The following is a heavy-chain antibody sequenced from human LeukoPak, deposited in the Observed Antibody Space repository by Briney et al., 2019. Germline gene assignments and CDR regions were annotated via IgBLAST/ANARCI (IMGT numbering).Heavy chain of an antibody. J-gene: IGHJ3*02. V-gene: IGHV4-34*01. CDR2: INHSGST. CDR1: GGSFSGYY. Sequence: SETLSLTCAVYGGSFSGYYWSWIRHPPGKGREWIGEINHSGSTNYDPSLKSRVTISVDTSKNQFYLKLSSVTAADTAVYYCARKGSRKAFDIWGQGTMVTVSS. CDR3: ARKGSRKAFDI. D-gene: IGHD6-13*01.